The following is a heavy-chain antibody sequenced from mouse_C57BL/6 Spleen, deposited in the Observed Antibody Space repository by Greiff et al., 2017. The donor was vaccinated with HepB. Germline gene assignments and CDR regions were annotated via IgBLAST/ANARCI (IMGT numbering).Heavy chain of an antibody. Sequence: VMLVESGPELVKPGASVKISCKASGYAFSSSWMNWVKQRPGKGLEWIGRIYPGDGDTNYNGKFKGKATLTADKSSSTAYMQLSSLTSEDSAVYFCARWGIYDGYYWGQGTSVTVSS. CDR2: IYPGDGDT. CDR3: ARWGIYDGYY. CDR1: GYAFSSSW. J-gene: IGHJ4*01. D-gene: IGHD2-3*01. V-gene: IGHV1-82*01.